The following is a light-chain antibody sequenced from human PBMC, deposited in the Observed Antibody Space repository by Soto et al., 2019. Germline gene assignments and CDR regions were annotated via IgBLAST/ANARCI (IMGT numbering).Light chain of an antibody. CDR2: DVS. J-gene: IGLJ3*02. CDR3: SSYTSSSTLV. V-gene: IGLV2-14*01. CDR1: ISDVGSYNY. Sequence: QSALTQPASVSGSPGQSITISCTGTISDVGSYNYVSWYQQHPGKAPKLMIYDVSSRPSGVSNRFSGSKSGNTASLTISGLQAEDEADYYCSSYTSSSTLVFGGGTKVTVL.